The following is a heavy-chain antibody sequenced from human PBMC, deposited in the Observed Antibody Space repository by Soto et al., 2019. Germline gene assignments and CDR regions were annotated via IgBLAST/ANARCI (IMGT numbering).Heavy chain of an antibody. CDR3: ARDSATFRSLFGMDV. CDR2: IWYDGSNK. Sequence: PGGSLRLSCAASGFTFSSYGMHWVRQAPGRGLEWVAVIWYDGSNKYYADSVKDRFTISRDNSKNTLYLQMNSLRAEDTAVYYCARDSATFRSLFGMDVWGQGTTVTVSS. J-gene: IGHJ6*02. CDR1: GFTFSSYG. V-gene: IGHV3-33*01. D-gene: IGHD3-10*01.